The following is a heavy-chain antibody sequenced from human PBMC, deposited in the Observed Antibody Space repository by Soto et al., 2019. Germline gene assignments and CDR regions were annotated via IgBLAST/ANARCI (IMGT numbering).Heavy chain of an antibody. CDR2: IYYSGST. CDR3: ARHGGARYDILTGYLDY. CDR1: GGSISSYY. V-gene: IGHV4-59*08. D-gene: IGHD3-9*01. J-gene: IGHJ4*02. Sequence: SETLSLTCTVSGGSISSYYWSWIRQPPGKGLEWIGYIYYSGSTNYNPSLKSRVTISVDTSKNQFSLKLSSVTAADTAVYYCARHGGARYDILTGYLDYWGQGTLVTVSS.